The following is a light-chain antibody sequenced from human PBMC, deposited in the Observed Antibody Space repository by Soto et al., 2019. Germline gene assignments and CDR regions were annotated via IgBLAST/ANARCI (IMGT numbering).Light chain of an antibody. V-gene: IGKV3-20*01. CDR2: GAS. J-gene: IGKJ4*01. CDR1: QGVSGTY. CDR3: QRYGDLPLI. Sequence: EIVLTQSPGTLSLSPGERATLSCRASQGVSGTYLAWYQQRPGQAPRLIIYGASSRATGITDRFSGSGSGTHFTLTISRLEPEDFAVYYCQRYGDLPLIFGGGTKVEIK.